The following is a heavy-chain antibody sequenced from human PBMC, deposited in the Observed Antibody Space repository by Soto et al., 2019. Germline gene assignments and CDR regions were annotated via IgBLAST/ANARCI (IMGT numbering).Heavy chain of an antibody. D-gene: IGHD2-2*01. V-gene: IGHV3-30*01. Sequence: QVQLVESGGGVVQPGQSLRLSCVGSGFTFKNFPVFWVRQAPGNGLECVASVSFEGTKTFYADSLKGRFTVSRDNSINTLSLKMNSMRPEETAVYFCVRDGRDCSSEKCDTPGGVYGLDVWGQGTAVTVSS. CDR2: VSFEGTKT. J-gene: IGHJ6*02. CDR1: GFTFKNFP. CDR3: VRDGRDCSSEKCDTPGGVYGLDV.